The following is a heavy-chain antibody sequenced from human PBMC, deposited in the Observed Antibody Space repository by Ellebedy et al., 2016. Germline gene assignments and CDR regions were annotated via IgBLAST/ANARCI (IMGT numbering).Heavy chain of an antibody. CDR3: ARDPFRDGYRSYYFDY. D-gene: IGHD5-24*01. Sequence: ASVKVSCXASGYTFTSYGISWVRQAPGQGLEWMGWISAYTGNTNYAQKLQGRVTMTTDTSTSTAYMELRSLRSDDTAVYYCARDPFRDGYRSYYFDYWGQGTLVTVSS. J-gene: IGHJ4*02. CDR2: ISAYTGNT. V-gene: IGHV1-18*01. CDR1: GYTFTSYG.